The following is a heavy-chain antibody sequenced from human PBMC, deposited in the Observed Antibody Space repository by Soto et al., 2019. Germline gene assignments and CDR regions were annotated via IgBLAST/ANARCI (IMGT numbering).Heavy chain of an antibody. V-gene: IGHV3-15*07. Sequence: PGGSLSLSCAASGFTFSNAWMNWVRQAPGKGLEWVGRIKSKTDGGTTDYAAPVKGRFTISRDDSKNTLYLQMNSLKTEDTAVYYCTTSSPRVVDFWSGPFDIWGQGTMVTVSS. CDR2: IKSKTDGGTT. D-gene: IGHD3-3*01. CDR3: TTSSPRVVDFWSGPFDI. CDR1: GFTFSNAW. J-gene: IGHJ3*02.